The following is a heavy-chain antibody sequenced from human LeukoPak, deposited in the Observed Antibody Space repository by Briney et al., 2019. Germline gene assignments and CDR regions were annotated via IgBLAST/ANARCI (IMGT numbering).Heavy chain of an antibody. J-gene: IGHJ4*02. V-gene: IGHV4-39*07. CDR2: IYYSGST. CDR1: GGSISSSSYY. D-gene: IGHD4-11*01. Sequence: SETLSLTCTVSGGSISSSSYYWGWIRQPPGKGLGWIGSIYYSGSTYYNPSLKSRVTISVDTSKNQFSLKLSSVTAADTAVYYCARSDYSNFPGGFDYWAREPWSSSPQ. CDR3: ARSDYSNFPGGFDY.